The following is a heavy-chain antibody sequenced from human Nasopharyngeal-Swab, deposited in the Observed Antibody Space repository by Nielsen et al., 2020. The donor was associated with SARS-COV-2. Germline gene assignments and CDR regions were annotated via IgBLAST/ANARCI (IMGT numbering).Heavy chain of an antibody. D-gene: IGHD6-13*01. Sequence: SETLSLTCTVSGGSFSSYYWSWIRQPAGKGLEWIGRIYTNGSTNYNPSLKSRVTMSVDTSKNQFSLKLSSVTAADTAVYYCARDSSSWYPNAPFDYWGQGTLVTVSS. CDR2: IYTNGST. CDR3: ARDSSSWYPNAPFDY. J-gene: IGHJ4*02. CDR1: GGSFSSYY. V-gene: IGHV4-4*07.